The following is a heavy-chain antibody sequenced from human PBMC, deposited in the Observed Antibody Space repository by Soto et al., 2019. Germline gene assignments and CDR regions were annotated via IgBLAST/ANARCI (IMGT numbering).Heavy chain of an antibody. CDR2: ISGSGGST. CDR3: AKDQGGWLQERWFDP. CDR1: GFTFSSYA. J-gene: IGHJ5*02. D-gene: IGHD6-19*01. V-gene: IGHV3-23*01. Sequence: GGSLRLSCAASGFTFSSYAMSWVRQAPGKGLEWVSAISGSGGSTYYADSVKGRFTISRDNSKNTLYLRMNSLRAEDTAVYLCAKDQGGWLQERWFDPWGQGTLVTVSS.